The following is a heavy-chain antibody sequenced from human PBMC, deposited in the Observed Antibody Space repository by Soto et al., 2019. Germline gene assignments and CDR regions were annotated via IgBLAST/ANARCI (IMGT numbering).Heavy chain of an antibody. CDR3: AREDLVVPPYGMDV. J-gene: IGHJ6*02. CDR1: GFTFSDYY. D-gene: IGHD2-2*01. V-gene: IGHV3-11*01. CDR2: ISSSGSTI. Sequence: GGSLRLSCAASGFTFSDYYMSWIRQAPGKGLEWVSYISSSGSTIYYADSVKGRFTISRDNAKNSLYLQMNSLRTEDTAVYYCAREDLVVPPYGMDVWGQGTTVTVSS.